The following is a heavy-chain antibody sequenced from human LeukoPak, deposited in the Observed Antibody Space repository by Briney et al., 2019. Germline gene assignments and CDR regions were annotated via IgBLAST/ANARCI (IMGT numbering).Heavy chain of an antibody. J-gene: IGHJ1*01. V-gene: IGHV4-39*02. CDR3: ARRRYYDSTGYFE. Sequence: SETLSLTYTVSGDFISSSSYYWGWIRQPPGKGLEWIGDVYYTGRTYYNPSLKSRVFISIDTSNNYFSLNLNFVTAADTAVYYCARRRYYDSTGYFEWGRGSLVTVSS. CDR2: VYYTGRT. D-gene: IGHD3-22*01. CDR1: GDFISSSSYY.